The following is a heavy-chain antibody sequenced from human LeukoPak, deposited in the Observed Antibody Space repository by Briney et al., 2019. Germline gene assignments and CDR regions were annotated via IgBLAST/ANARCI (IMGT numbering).Heavy chain of an antibody. D-gene: IGHD3-22*01. CDR2: IYYSGST. CDR1: GGSISSGDYY. V-gene: IGHV4-30-4*01. J-gene: IGHJ4*02. Sequence: SQTLSLTCTVSGGSISSGDYYWSWIRQPPGKGLEWIGYIYYSGSTYYNPSLKSRVTISVDTSKNQFSLKLSSVTAADTAVYYCARLSDYYDSSGYYYALPYFDYWGQGTLVTVSS. CDR3: ARLSDYYDSSGYYYALPYFDY.